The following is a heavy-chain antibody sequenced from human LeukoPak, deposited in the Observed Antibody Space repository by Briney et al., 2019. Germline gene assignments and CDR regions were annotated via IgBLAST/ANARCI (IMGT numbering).Heavy chain of an antibody. CDR2: IIPIFGTA. D-gene: IGHD2-2*01. V-gene: IGHV1-69*01. CDR3: VRGTYCSSTSCWSAFDI. J-gene: IGHJ3*02. Sequence: SVKVSCKASGGTFSSYAISWVRQAPGQGLEWMGGIIPIFGTANYAQKFQGRVTITADESTSTAYMELSSLRSEDTAVYYCVRGTYCSSTSCWSAFDIWGQGTMVTVSS. CDR1: GGTFSSYA.